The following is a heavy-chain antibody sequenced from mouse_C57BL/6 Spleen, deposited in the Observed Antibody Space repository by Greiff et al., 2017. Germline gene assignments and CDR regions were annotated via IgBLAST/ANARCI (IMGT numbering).Heavy chain of an antibody. Sequence: SGAELVRPGASVTLSCKASGYTFTDYEMHWVKQTPVHGLEWIGAIDPETGGTAYNQKFKGKAILTADKSSSTAYMELRSMTSEDSAVYYCTSYGSSYPYYYAMDYWGQGTSVTVSS. D-gene: IGHD1-1*01. V-gene: IGHV1-15*01. CDR1: GYTFTDYE. CDR3: TSYGSSYPYYYAMDY. CDR2: IDPETGGT. J-gene: IGHJ4*01.